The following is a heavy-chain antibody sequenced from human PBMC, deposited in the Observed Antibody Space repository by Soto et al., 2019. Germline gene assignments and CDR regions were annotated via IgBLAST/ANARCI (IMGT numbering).Heavy chain of an antibody. Sequence: LRLSCAASAFACGRYGMNWVRQAPEKGLEWVSYISSSGSTIYYADSVKGRFTISRDNAKNSLYLQMNSLRAEDTAVYYCARGCGGGYHSRYYYYGMDVWGQGTTVTVSS. D-gene: IGHD2-15*01. CDR2: ISSSGSTI. J-gene: IGHJ6*02. CDR3: ARGCGGGYHSRYYYYGMDV. V-gene: IGHV3-48*03. CDR1: AFACGRYG.